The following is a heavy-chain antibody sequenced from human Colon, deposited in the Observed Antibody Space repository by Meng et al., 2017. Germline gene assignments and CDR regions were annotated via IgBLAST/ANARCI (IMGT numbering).Heavy chain of an antibody. CDR1: GFTFSSYA. V-gene: IGHV3-30*04. Sequence: GGSLRLSCAASGFTFSSYAMHWVRQAPGKGLEWVAVISYDGSNKYYADSVKGRFTISRDNSKNTLYLQMNSLRAEDTAVYYCAIDRYEMNGFDYWGQGTLVTVSS. CDR2: ISYDGSNK. CDR3: AIDRYEMNGFDY. J-gene: IGHJ4*02. D-gene: IGHD5-12*01.